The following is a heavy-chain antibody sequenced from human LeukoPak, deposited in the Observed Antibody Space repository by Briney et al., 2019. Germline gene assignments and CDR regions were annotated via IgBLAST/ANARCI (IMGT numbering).Heavy chain of an antibody. CDR1: GFTFSNAW. V-gene: IGHV3-15*01. CDR3: TTDSSGSNY. Sequence: GGSLRLSCAASGFTFSNAWMSWVRQAPGKGLEWGGRIKSKTDGGTTDYAAPVKGRFTISRDDSKNTLYLQMNSLKTEDTAVYYCTTDSSGSNYWGRGTLVTVSS. CDR2: IKSKTDGGTT. D-gene: IGHD1-26*01. J-gene: IGHJ4*02.